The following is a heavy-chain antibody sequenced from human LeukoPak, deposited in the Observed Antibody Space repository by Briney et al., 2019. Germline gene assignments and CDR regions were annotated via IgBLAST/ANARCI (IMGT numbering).Heavy chain of an antibody. J-gene: IGHJ2*01. CDR1: GFTFSSHW. D-gene: IGHD3-22*01. CDR3: AKRSKGGDSTGYYYYFDL. CDR2: ISGDGSTT. V-gene: IGHV3-74*01. Sequence: GGSLRLSCAASGFTFSSHWMRWVRQAPGKGLVWVSLISGDGSTTIYADSVKGRFTISRDNAKNTLFLQMNSLRAEDTAVYYCAKRSKGGDSTGYYYYFDLWGRGTLVTVSS.